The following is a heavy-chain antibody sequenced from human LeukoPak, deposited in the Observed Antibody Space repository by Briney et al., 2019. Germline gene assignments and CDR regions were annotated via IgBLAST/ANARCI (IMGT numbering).Heavy chain of an antibody. CDR2: ISSSGSTL. V-gene: IGHV3-48*03. CDR3: VRDMYESGWFLGRDYFDY. Sequence: PGGSLRLSCTASGFTFSSYEMNWVRQAPGKGLEWVSYISSSGSTLYYADSVQGRFTISRDNAKNSLYLQMNSLRAEDTAVYYCVRDMYESGWFLGRDYFDYWGQGTLVTDSS. J-gene: IGHJ4*02. CDR1: GFTFSSYE. D-gene: IGHD6-19*01.